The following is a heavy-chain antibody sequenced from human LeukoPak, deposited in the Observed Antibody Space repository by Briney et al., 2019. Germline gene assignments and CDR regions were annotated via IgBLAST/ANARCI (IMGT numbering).Heavy chain of an antibody. CDR1: GGSISSYY. V-gene: IGHV4-59*01. CDR3: ARVSGSPDYYYGMDV. CDR2: IYYSGST. J-gene: IGHJ6*02. Sequence: SETLSLTCTVSGGSISSYYWSWIRQRPGKGLEWIGYIYYSGSTNYNPSLKSRVTISVDTSKNQFSLKLSSVTAADTAVYYCARVSGSPDYYYGMDVWGQGTTVTVSS. D-gene: IGHD1-26*01.